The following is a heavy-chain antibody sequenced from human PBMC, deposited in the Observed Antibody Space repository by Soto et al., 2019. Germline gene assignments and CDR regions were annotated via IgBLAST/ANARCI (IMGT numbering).Heavy chain of an antibody. J-gene: IGHJ5*02. CDR3: ARQGYDFWSGTGGFDP. V-gene: IGHV4-59*08. CDR1: GGSISSYY. Sequence: PSETLSLTCTVSGGSISSYYWSWIRQPPGKGLEWIGYIYYSGSTNYNPSLKSRVTISVDTSKNQFSLKLSSVIAADTAVYYCARQGYDFWSGTGGFDPWGQGALVTVSS. CDR2: IYYSGST. D-gene: IGHD3-3*01.